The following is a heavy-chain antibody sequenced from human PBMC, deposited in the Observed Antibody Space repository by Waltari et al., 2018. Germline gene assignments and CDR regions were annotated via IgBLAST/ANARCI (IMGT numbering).Heavy chain of an antibody. CDR3: ARLRVDVSYYYYYGMDV. V-gene: IGHV1-69*01. D-gene: IGHD2-15*01. Sequence: QVQLVQSGAEVKKPGSSVKVSCKASGGTFSSYDISWVRQAPGQGLEWMGGIIPIFGTANYAQKFQGRVTITADESTSTAYMELSSLRSEDTAVYYCARLRVDVSYYYYYGMDVWGQGTTVTVSS. CDR1: GGTFSSYD. J-gene: IGHJ6*02. CDR2: IIPIFGTA.